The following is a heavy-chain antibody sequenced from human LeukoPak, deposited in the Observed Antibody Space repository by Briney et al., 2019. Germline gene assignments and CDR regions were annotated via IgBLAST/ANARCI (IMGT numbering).Heavy chain of an antibody. CDR1: GFTFSSYG. CDR3: AKDDDWGRFNH. Sequence: GGSLRLSCAASGFTFSSYGMNWVRQAPGKGLEWVSGISPRGDITYYKDSVRGRFTISRDNFKNTVSLQLNSLRAEDTAMYYCAKDDDWGRFNHWGQGTLVTVSS. J-gene: IGHJ1*01. CDR2: ISPRGDIT. V-gene: IGHV3-23*01. D-gene: IGHD3-16*01.